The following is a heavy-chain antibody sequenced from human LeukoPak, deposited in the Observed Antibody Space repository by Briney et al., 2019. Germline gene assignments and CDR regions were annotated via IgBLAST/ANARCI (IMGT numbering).Heavy chain of an antibody. D-gene: IGHD1-7*01. V-gene: IGHV3-30*02. J-gene: IGHJ4*02. CDR2: IRYDGSNK. CDR1: GFTFSSYG. CDR3: AKDERNWNYNLASQTYD. Sequence: GGSLRLSCVVSGFTFSSYGMHWVRQAPGKGLEWVAFIRYDGSNKDYGDSVKGRFTVSRDNSKDTLYLQMSSLRAEDTAVYYCAKDERNWNYNLASQTYDWGQGTLVTVSS.